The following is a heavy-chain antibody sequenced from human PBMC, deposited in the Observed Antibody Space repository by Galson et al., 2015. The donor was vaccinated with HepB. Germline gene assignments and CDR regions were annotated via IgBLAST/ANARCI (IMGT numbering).Heavy chain of an antibody. CDR3: ARDQYFGSVFDP. CDR2: ISAYNGNT. Sequence: SVKVPCKASGYTFTSYGISWVRQAPGQGLEWMGWISAYNGNTNYAKKLQGRFTMTTDTSTNTAYMELRSLRSDEQAVYYCARDQYFGSVFDPWGQGTLVTVSS. V-gene: IGHV1-18*01. J-gene: IGHJ5*02. CDR1: GYTFTSYG. D-gene: IGHD3-10*01.